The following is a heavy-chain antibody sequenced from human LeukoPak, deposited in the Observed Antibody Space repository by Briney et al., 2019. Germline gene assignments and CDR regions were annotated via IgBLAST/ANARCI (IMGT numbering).Heavy chain of an antibody. CDR2: ISSSSTYI. D-gene: IGHD5-24*01. CDR3: GADAFNCGADAFDV. CDR1: GFTFSNYN. Sequence: PGGSLRLSCAASGFTFSNYNMNWVRQAPGKGLEWVSCISSSSTYICYADSVKGRFTISRDNAKNSLYLEMNSLRGEDTALYYCGADAFNCGADAFDVWGHGTVVTVSS. J-gene: IGHJ3*01. V-gene: IGHV3-21*01.